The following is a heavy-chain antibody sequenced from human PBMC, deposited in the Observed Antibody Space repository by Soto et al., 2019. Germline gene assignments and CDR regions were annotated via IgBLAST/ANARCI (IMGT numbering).Heavy chain of an antibody. D-gene: IGHD2-21*01. CDR3: ARVFRYYYYGMDV. V-gene: IGHV3-33*01. Sequence: GGSLRLSCAASGFTFSSYGMHWVRQAPGKGLEWVAVIWYDGSNKYYADSVKGRFTISRDNSKNTLYLQMNSLRAEDTAVYYCARVFRYYYYGMDVWGQGTTVTVS. CDR2: IWYDGSNK. J-gene: IGHJ6*02. CDR1: GFTFSSYG.